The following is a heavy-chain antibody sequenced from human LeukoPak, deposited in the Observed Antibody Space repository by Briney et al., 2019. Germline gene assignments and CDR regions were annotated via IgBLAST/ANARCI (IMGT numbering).Heavy chain of an antibody. V-gene: IGHV1-18*01. CDR2: ISAYNGNT. CDR3: ARQIARSSGWYDRDY. Sequence: ASVKVSCKTSGYTFTSYGISWVRQAPGQGLEWMGWISAYNGNTNYAQKLQGRVTMTTDTSTSTAYMELRSLRSDDTAVYYCARQIARSSGWYDRDYWGQGTLVTVSS. D-gene: IGHD6-19*01. J-gene: IGHJ4*02. CDR1: GYTFTSYG.